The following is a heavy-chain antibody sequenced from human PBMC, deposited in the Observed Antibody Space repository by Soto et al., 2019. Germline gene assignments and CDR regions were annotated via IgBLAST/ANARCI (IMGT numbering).Heavy chain of an antibody. CDR3: AKSDEDYDSGPHFDC. D-gene: IGHD5-12*01. CDR2: ISYDGSNK. J-gene: IGHJ4*02. Sequence: PGGSLRLSCAASGFTFSSYGMHWVRQAPGKGLEWVAVISYDGSNKYYADSVKGRFTISRDNSKNTLYLQMNSLRAEDTAVYYCAKSDEDYDSGPHFDCWGQGTLVTVSS. CDR1: GFTFSSYG. V-gene: IGHV3-30*18.